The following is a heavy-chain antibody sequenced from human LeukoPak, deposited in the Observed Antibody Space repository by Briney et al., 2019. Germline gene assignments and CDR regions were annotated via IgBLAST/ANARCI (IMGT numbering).Heavy chain of an antibody. Sequence: ASVKVSCKASGHTFTDYYMHWVRQAPRQGLEWMGWISPNSGATNSAQKFQGRVTMTRDTSITTAYMELSRLRSEDTAVYYCARVGCTGGSCYGWFDPWGQGTLVTVSS. J-gene: IGHJ5*02. CDR3: ARVGCTGGSCYGWFDP. CDR1: GHTFTDYY. CDR2: ISPNSGAT. D-gene: IGHD2-15*01. V-gene: IGHV1-2*02.